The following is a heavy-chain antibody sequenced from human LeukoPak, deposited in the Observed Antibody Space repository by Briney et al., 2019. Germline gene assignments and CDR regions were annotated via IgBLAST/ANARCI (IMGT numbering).Heavy chain of an antibody. V-gene: IGHV4-59*01. CDR1: GGSISSYH. CDR3: TRSLGVVIQGGMDV. J-gene: IGHJ6*02. CDR2: IYYTGST. D-gene: IGHD3-3*01. Sequence: PSETLSLTCTVSGGSISSYHWSWIRQPPGKGLRWIGHIYYTGSTNYNPSLKSRLTISLDTSKNQFSLKLSSVTAADTAVYYCTRSLGVVIQGGMDVWGQGTTVTVSS.